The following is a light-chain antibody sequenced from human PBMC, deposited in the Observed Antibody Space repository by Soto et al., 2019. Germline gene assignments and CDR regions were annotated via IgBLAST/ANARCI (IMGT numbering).Light chain of an antibody. CDR2: DAS. Sequence: EIVLTQSPATLSLSPGERATLSCRASQSVSSYLAWYQQKPGQAPRLLIYDASNRATGIPARFSGSGSGTDLNFTISSLEPDDFAVYYCQQRSDWPSTFGGGTKVQIK. V-gene: IGKV3-11*01. J-gene: IGKJ4*01. CDR1: QSVSSY. CDR3: QQRSDWPST.